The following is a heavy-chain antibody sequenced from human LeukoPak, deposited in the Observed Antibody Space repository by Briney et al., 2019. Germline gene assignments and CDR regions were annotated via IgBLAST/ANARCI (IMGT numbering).Heavy chain of an antibody. CDR3: ARVPYYYDSSGPHFDY. CDR2: INPSGGST. CDR1: GYTFTGYY. D-gene: IGHD3-22*01. J-gene: IGHJ4*02. V-gene: IGHV1-46*01. Sequence: ASVKVSCKASGYTFTGYYMHWVRQAPGQGLEWMGIINPSGGSTSYAQKFQGRVTMARDTSTSTVYMELSSLRSEDTAVYYCARVPYYYDSSGPHFDYWGQGTLVTVSS.